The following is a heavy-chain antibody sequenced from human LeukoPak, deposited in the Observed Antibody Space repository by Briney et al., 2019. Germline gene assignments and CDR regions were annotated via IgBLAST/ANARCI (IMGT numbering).Heavy chain of an antibody. CDR3: ARRRGYSYGNFDS. CDR1: GGSISSGDYS. CDR2: TYYSGST. J-gene: IGHJ4*02. D-gene: IGHD5-18*01. Sequence: SETLSLTCTVSGGSISSGDYSWSWIRQAPGQGLEWIGYTYYSGSTYYNPSLKSRVTISVDTSVNQFSLKLSSVTAADTAVYYCARRRGYSYGNFDSWGQGTLVTVSS. V-gene: IGHV4-30-4*01.